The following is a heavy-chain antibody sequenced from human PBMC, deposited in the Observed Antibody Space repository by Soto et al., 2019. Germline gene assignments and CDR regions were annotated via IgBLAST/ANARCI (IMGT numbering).Heavy chain of an antibody. V-gene: IGHV1-69*02. CDR1: GGTFSSYT. Sequence: TSVKVSCKGSGGTFSSYTISWVRQAPGQGLEWMGRIIPILGIANYAQKFQGRVTITADKSTSTAYMELSSLRSEDTAVYYCARGSSGWFYYYYYGMDVWGQGTTVTVSS. J-gene: IGHJ6*02. CDR3: ARGSSGWFYYYYYGMDV. CDR2: IIPILGIA. D-gene: IGHD6-19*01.